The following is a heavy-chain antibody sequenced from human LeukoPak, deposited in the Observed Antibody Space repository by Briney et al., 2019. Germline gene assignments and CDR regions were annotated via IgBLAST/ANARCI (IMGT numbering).Heavy chain of an antibody. Sequence: ASVKVSCKASGYTFTGCYMHWVRQAPGQGLEWMGWINPNSGGTNYAQKFQGRVTMTRDTSISTAYMELSRLRSDDTAVYYCARDYYYYDSSGYDYWGQGTLVTVSS. CDR3: ARDYYYYDSSGYDY. CDR1: GYTFTGCY. D-gene: IGHD3-22*01. CDR2: INPNSGGT. V-gene: IGHV1-2*02. J-gene: IGHJ4*02.